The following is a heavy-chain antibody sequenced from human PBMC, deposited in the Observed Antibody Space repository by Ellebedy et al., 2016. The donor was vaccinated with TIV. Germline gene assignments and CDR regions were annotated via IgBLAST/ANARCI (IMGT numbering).Heavy chain of an antibody. V-gene: IGHV3-9*01. CDR1: GFTFDDYA. D-gene: IGHD3-22*01. CDR3: ARDPMIWIFDY. CDR2: ISWNSGSI. J-gene: IGHJ4*02. Sequence: SLKISCAASGFTFDDYAMHWVRQAPGKGLEWVSGISWNSGSIGYADSVKGRFTISRDNAKNSLYLQMNSLRAEDTAVYYCARDPMIWIFDYWGQGTLVTVSS.